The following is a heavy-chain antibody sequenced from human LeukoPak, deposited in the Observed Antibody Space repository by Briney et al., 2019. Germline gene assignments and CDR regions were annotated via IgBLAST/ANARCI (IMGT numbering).Heavy chain of an antibody. V-gene: IGHV3-13*01. Sequence: GGSLRLSCVASGFTLSSYDMHWVRQTTGESLEWVSIIYKTGDTYYPDSVKGRFTISRESAKNSLYLQMNSLRAGDTAVYYCARAVYGGYSLGTFDYWGQGTLVTVSS. CDR3: ARAVYGGYSLGTFDY. CDR2: IYKTGDT. CDR1: GFTLSSYD. J-gene: IGHJ4*02. D-gene: IGHD5-18*01.